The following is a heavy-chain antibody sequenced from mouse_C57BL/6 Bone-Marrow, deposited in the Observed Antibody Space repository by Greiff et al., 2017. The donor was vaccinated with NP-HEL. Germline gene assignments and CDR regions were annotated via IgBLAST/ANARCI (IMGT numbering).Heavy chain of an antibody. D-gene: IGHD1-1*01. CDR3: ALADYYGSSYRFDY. V-gene: IGHV1-19*01. Sequence: EVQLRQSGPVLVKPGASVKMSCKASGYTFTDYYMNWVKQSHGKSLEWIGVINPYNGGTSYNQKFKGKATLTVDKSSSTAYMELNSLTSEDSAVYYCALADYYGSSYRFDYWGQGTTLTVSS. CDR1: GYTFTDYY. J-gene: IGHJ2*01. CDR2: INPYNGGT.